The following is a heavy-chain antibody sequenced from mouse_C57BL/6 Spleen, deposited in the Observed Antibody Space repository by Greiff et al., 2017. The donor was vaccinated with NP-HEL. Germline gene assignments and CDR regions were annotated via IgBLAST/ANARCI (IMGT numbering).Heavy chain of an antibody. V-gene: IGHV1-76*01. CDR2: IYPGSGNT. CDR3: ARTDYGSSYVGY. J-gene: IGHJ2*01. CDR1: GYTFTDYY. Sequence: QVQLKESGAELVRPGASVKLSCKASGYTFTDYYINWVKQRPGQGLEWIARIYPGSGNTYYNEKFKGKATLTAEKSSSTAYMQLSSLTSEDSAVYFCARTDYGSSYVGYWGQGTTLTVSS. D-gene: IGHD1-1*01.